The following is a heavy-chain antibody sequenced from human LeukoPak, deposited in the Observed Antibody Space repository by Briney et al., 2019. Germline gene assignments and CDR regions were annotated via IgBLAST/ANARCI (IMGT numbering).Heavy chain of an antibody. CDR3: AMGRDSSSWYDKKDYYYYYGMDV. D-gene: IGHD6-13*01. Sequence: GGSLRLSCAASGFTFSSYAMSWVRQAPGKGLEWVSAISGSGGSTYYADSVKGRFTISRDNSKNTLYLQMNSLRAEDTAVYYCAMGRDSSSWYDKKDYYYYYGMDVWGQGTTVTVSS. CDR2: ISGSGGST. J-gene: IGHJ6*02. CDR1: GFTFSSYA. V-gene: IGHV3-23*01.